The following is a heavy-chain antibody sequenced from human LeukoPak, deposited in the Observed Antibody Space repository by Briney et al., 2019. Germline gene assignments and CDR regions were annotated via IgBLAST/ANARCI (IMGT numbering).Heavy chain of an antibody. CDR3: ARGDTAMVIGY. CDR1: GGSISSSSYY. Sequence: SETLSLTCTVSGGSISSSSYYWGWIRQPPGKGLEWIGSIYYSGSTYCNPSLKSRVTISVDTSKNQFSLKLSSVTAADTAVYYCARGDTAMVIGYWGQGTLVTVSS. J-gene: IGHJ4*02. V-gene: IGHV4-39*07. CDR2: IYYSGST. D-gene: IGHD5-18*01.